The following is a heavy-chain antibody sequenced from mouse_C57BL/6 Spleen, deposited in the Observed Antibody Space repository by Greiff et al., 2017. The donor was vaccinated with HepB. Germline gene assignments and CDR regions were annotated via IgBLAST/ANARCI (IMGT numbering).Heavy chain of an antibody. CDR3: ARYPPIYYYGSSFDY. CDR2: IRNKANGYTT. D-gene: IGHD1-1*01. J-gene: IGHJ2*01. CDR1: GFTFTDYY. Sequence: EVQLVESGGGLVQPGGSLSLSCAASGFTFTDYYMSWVRQPPGKALEWLGFIRNKANGYTTEYSASVKGRFTISRDNSQSILYLQMNALRAEDSATYYCARYPPIYYYGSSFDYWGQGTTLTVSS. V-gene: IGHV7-3*01.